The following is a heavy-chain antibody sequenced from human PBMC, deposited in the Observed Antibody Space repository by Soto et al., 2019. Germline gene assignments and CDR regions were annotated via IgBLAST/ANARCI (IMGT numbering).Heavy chain of an antibody. CDR3: ARDYGDYSSHAFDI. CDR2: ISSSGSTI. J-gene: IGHJ3*02. V-gene: IGHV3-11*01. D-gene: IGHD4-17*01. Sequence: GGSLRLSCAASGFTFSDYYMSWIRQAPGKGLEWVSYISSSGSTIYYADSVKGRFTISRDNAKNSLYLQMNSLRAEDTAVYYCARDYGDYSSHAFDIWGQGTIVTVSS. CDR1: GFTFSDYY.